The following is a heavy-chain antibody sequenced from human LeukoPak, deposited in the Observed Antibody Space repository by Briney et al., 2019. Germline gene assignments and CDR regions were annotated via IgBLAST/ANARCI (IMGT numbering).Heavy chain of an antibody. CDR1: GYSISSGYY. Sequence: SETLSLTCTVSGYSISSGYYWGWIRQPAGKGLEWIGRIYTSGSTNYNPSLKSRVTMSVDTSKNQFSLKLSSVTAADTAVYYCASSGTVTTYDYYYYMDVWGKGTTVTISS. V-gene: IGHV4-4*07. CDR3: ASSGTVTTYDYYYYMDV. J-gene: IGHJ6*03. D-gene: IGHD4-17*01. CDR2: IYTSGST.